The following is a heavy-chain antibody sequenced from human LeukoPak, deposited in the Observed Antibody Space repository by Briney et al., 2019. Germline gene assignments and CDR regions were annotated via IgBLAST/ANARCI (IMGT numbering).Heavy chain of an antibody. CDR3: ARDATYSSSWYGYHYGMDV. D-gene: IGHD6-13*01. V-gene: IGHV4-31*03. J-gene: IGHJ6*02. Sequence: PSETLSLTCTVSGGSISSGGYYWSWIRQHPGKGLEWIGYIYYSGSTYYNPSLESRVTISVDTSKNQFSLKLSSVTAADTAVYYCARDATYSSSWYGYHYGMDVWGQGTTVTVSS. CDR2: IYYSGST. CDR1: GGSISSGGYY.